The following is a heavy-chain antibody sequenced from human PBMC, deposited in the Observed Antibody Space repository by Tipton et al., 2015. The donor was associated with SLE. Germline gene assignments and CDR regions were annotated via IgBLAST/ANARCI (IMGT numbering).Heavy chain of an antibody. D-gene: IGHD5-12*01. CDR2: ISYDGSNK. J-gene: IGHJ6*02. Sequence: RSLRLSCAASGFTFSSYAMHWVRQAPGKGLEWVAVISYDGSNKYYADSVKGRFTISRDNSKNTLYLQMNSLRAEDTAVYYCAREDAYSGYNYYYYGMDVWGQGTTVTVSS. CDR3: AREDAYSGYNYYYYGMDV. CDR1: GFTFSSYA. V-gene: IGHV3-30*04.